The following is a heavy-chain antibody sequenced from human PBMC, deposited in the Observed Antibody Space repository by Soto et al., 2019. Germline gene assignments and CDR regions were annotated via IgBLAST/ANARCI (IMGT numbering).Heavy chain of an antibody. V-gene: IGHV4-39*01. D-gene: IGHD3-10*01. Sequence: QLQLQESGPGLVKPSETLSLTCAVSVASISRGGFHWGWIRQPPGQGLEWIGSLYSGSTYFNPSLKSRVTISADTSKNQFSLTLSSVTAADTAVYYCARRGSGHTFDYWGQGTLVTVSS. J-gene: IGHJ4*02. CDR2: LYSGST. CDR3: ARRGSGHTFDY. CDR1: VASISRGGFH.